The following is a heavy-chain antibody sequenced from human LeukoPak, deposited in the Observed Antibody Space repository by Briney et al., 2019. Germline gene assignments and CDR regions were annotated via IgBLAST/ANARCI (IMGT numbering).Heavy chain of an antibody. J-gene: IGHJ3*02. CDR3: AKVSFSASSGPLFGI. CDR1: GFTFSSYG. V-gene: IGHV3-30*18. CDR2: ISYDGSNK. Sequence: GRSLRLSCAASGFTFSSYGMHWVRQAPGKGLEWVAVISYDGSNKYYADSVKCRFPISRDNSKNPLSLQMTRLRAADTAVSSCAKVSFSASSGPLFGIWGQGPMVTVSS. D-gene: IGHD3-22*01.